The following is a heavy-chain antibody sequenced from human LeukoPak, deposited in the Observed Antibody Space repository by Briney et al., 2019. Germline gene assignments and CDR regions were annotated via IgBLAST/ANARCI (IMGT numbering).Heavy chain of an antibody. D-gene: IGHD2-2*01. CDR3: ARANFLYCSSSTCLFDY. J-gene: IGHJ4*02. Sequence: ASVKVSCKASGYTFTDYYIHWVRQAPGQGFEWMGWINPNDGDTNYAQKFQGRVTMTRDTSISTAHMEVSRLRSDDTAVYYCARANFLYCSSSTCLFDYWGQGTLVTVSS. CDR1: GYTFTDYY. CDR2: INPNDGDT. V-gene: IGHV1-2*02.